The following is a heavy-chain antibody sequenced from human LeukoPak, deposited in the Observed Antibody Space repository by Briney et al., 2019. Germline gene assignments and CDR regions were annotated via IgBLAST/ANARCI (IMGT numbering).Heavy chain of an antibody. CDR2: LYSGGSS. V-gene: IGHV3-66*01. CDR3: ARDAERIRTTDGFDV. Sequence: GESLRLPCAASGFTVSTNYMSWVRQAPGKGLEWVSILYSGGSSYSADSVKGRFTISRDSSKNTIYLQMNSLRAEDTAVYYCARDAERIRTTDGFDVWGQGTMVTVSS. CDR1: GFTVSTNY. D-gene: IGHD4-11*01. J-gene: IGHJ3*01.